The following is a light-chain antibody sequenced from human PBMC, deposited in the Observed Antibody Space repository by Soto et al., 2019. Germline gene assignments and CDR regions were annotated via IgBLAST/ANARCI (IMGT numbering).Light chain of an antibody. CDR2: DAS. CDR3: QQYENLPT. Sequence: DIQMSLYQSSLSASVGDRVTITCQASQNINNYLNWYQQKPGRAPKLLIYDASNLEAGVPSRFRGSGSGTDFTFTISRLQPEDIATYYWQQYENLPTFGQGTLLEI. V-gene: IGKV1-33*01. CDR1: QNINNY. J-gene: IGKJ5*01.